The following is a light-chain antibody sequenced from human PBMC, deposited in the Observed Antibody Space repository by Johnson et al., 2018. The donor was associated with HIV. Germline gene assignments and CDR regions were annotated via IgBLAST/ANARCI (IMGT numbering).Light chain of an antibody. CDR2: DNN. J-gene: IGLJ1*01. Sequence: QSVLTQPPSVSAAPGQKVTISCSGCSSNIGNNYVSWYQQLPGTAPKLLIYDNNKRPSGIPDRFSGSKSGTSATLGITGLQTGDEADYYCGTWDSSLSAIYVFGTGTKVTVL. CDR3: GTWDSSLSAIYV. CDR1: SSNIGNNY. V-gene: IGLV1-51*01.